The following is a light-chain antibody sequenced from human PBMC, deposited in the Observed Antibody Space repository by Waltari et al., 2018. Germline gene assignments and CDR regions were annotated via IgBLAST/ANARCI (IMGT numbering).Light chain of an antibody. CDR1: TSDAGGYHY. CDR2: DVN. Sequence: QSALTQPASVSGSPGQSITLSCPATTSDAGGYHYVSWYQQYPGKATKLMIFDVNSRPSGVSNRFSGSKSGNTASLTISGLQAEDEANYYCSSYTVSSSLVIFGGGTKLTVL. V-gene: IGLV2-14*01. J-gene: IGLJ2*01. CDR3: SSYTVSSSLVI.